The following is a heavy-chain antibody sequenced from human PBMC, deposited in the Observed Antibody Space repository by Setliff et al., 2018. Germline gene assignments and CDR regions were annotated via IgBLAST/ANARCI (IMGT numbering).Heavy chain of an antibody. CDR1: GITFINAW. J-gene: IGHJ4*02. V-gene: IGHV3-15*01. Sequence: GGSLRLSCSVSGITFINAWMTWVRQAPGKGPEWVGRIKSSREGATSDYGAPAKGRFTISRDDSKQMIFLQMHNLRPEDTAVYYCAKELIEVMMTGLEFWGQGTMVTVSS. D-gene: IGHD3-22*01. CDR2: IKSSREGATS. CDR3: AKELIEVMMTGLEF.